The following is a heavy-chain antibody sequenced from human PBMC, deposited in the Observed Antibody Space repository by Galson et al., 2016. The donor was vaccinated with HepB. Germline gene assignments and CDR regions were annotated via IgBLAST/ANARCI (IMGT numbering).Heavy chain of an antibody. J-gene: IGHJ4*02. V-gene: IGHV3-15*01. CDR3: TTDGLDISFDY. D-gene: IGHD2-2*03. CDR1: GLSFSNAW. CDR2: IKTKSDGGTT. Sequence: SLRLSCAASGLSFSNAWMSWVRQAPGKGLEWVGRIKTKSDGGTTQYAAPVEGRFTISRDDSENRLYLQMNNLEPGDTAVYYCTTDGLDISFDYGGQGTRVTVSS.